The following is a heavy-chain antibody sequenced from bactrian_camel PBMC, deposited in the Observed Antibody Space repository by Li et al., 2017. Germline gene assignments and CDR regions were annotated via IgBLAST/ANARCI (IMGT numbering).Heavy chain of an antibody. V-gene: IGHV3S1*01. Sequence: HVQLVESGGGTVQTGGSLRLSCAASGATGSTYTMSWFRQAPGKEREGVQAIDNDGRTRYGKIDSVKGRFTISRDNAKPTMYLQMDRVQPDDTAIYYCAFAPEVTLWRGFLDADVHKFWGRGTQVTVS. D-gene: IGHD7*01. CDR1: GATGSTYT. J-gene: IGHJ4*01. CDR3: AFAPEVTLWRGFLDADVHKF. CDR2: IDNDGRTR.